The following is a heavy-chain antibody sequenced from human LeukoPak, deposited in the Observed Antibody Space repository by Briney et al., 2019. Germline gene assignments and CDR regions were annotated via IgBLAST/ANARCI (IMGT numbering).Heavy chain of an antibody. CDR3: ASETVGADY. D-gene: IGHD1-26*01. V-gene: IGHV3-11*04. J-gene: IGHJ4*02. CDR2: ISISGGTI. Sequence: GGSLRLSCAASGFTFTDYWMSWIRQAPGKGLEWISYISISGGTIYYAESVKGRFTISRDNAKSSLYLQMNSLRGEDTAVYYCASETVGADYWGQGTLVTVSS. CDR1: GFTFTDYW.